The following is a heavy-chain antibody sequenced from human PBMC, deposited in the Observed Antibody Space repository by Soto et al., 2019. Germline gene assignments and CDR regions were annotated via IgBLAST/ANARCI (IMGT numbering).Heavy chain of an antibody. V-gene: IGHV3-74*01. CDR3: ARVRNGDSYFDS. D-gene: IGHD4-17*01. CDR2: IKTDGSVI. Sequence: EVQLVESGGGLVQPGGSLRLSCAASGFTFSSYWMHWVRQVPGKGLVWVSRIKTDGSVISYADSVQGRFTISRDNAKNTLYLQMNSLRADDSAVYYCARVRNGDSYFDSWGQGALVTVSS. J-gene: IGHJ4*02. CDR1: GFTFSSYW.